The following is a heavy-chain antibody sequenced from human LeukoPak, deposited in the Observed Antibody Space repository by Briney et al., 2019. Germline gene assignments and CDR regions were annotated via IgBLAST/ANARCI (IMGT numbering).Heavy chain of an antibody. V-gene: IGHV3-23*01. Sequence: GGSLRLSCAASGFTFSTFAMIWVRQPPGKGLEWVSSIFPSGGEIHYADSVRGRFTISRDNSKNSLYLQMNSLRTEDTALYYCAKGPLEVFPGYMDVWGKGTTVTVSS. D-gene: IGHD2-21*01. CDR2: IFPSGGEI. J-gene: IGHJ6*03. CDR3: AKGPLEVFPGYMDV. CDR1: GFTFSTFA.